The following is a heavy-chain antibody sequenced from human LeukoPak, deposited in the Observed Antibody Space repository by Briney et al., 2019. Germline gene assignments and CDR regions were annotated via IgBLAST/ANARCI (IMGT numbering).Heavy chain of an antibody. V-gene: IGHV3-11*01. CDR1: GFTFSDYY. J-gene: IGHJ6*02. CDR3: AKDHRYPEVFCGIDV. Sequence: GGSLRLSCAASGFTFSDYYMSWIRQAPGKGLEWVSYISSSGSTIYYADSVKGRFTISRDNAKNSLYLQMNSLRAEDTALYYCAKDHRYPEVFCGIDVWGQATMLTVPS. CDR2: ISSSGSTI. D-gene: IGHD1-26*01.